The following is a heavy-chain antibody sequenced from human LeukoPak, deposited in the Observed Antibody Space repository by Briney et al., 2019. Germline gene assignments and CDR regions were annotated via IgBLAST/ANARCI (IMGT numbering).Heavy chain of an antibody. Sequence: PGGPLRLSCAASGFTFSSYGMHWVRQAPGKGLEWVAVISYDGSNKYYADSVKGRFTISRDNSKNTLYLQMNSLRAEDTAVYYCAKEGGSYSYYYYYGMDVWGQGTTVTVSS. J-gene: IGHJ6*02. D-gene: IGHD1-26*01. CDR2: ISYDGSNK. CDR3: AKEGGSYSYYYYYGMDV. V-gene: IGHV3-30*18. CDR1: GFTFSSYG.